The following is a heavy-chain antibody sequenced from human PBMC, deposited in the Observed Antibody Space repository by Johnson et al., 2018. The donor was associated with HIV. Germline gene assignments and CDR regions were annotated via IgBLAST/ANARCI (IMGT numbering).Heavy chain of an antibody. Sequence: VQLVESGGGLVQSGGSLRLSCAASGITVNTNYMSWVRRAPGKGLEWVSGINWNGGSTDYADSVKGRFAISRDNARHSLYLQMNSLRVEDTALYYCAREGLYFSGDSCYSYTFDMWGQGTMVTVSS. CDR2: INWNGGST. V-gene: IGHV3-20*04. CDR3: AREGLYFSGDSCYSYTFDM. D-gene: IGHD2-15*01. J-gene: IGHJ3*02. CDR1: GITVNTNY.